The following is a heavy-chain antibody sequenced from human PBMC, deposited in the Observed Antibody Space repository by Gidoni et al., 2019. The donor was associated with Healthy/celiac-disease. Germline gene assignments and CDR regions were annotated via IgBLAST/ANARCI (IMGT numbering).Heavy chain of an antibody. CDR2: IYSGAST. CDR3: ARDGYSGSPDY. CDR1: GFTVSSNY. Sequence: EVQLLESGGGLIQPGGSLRLSCAASGFTVSSNYMSWVRQAPGKGLAWVSVIYSGASTYYADSVKCRFTISRDNSKNTLYLQMNSLRAEDTAVYYCARDGYSGSPDYLGQGTLVTVSS. V-gene: IGHV3-53*01. J-gene: IGHJ4*02. D-gene: IGHD5-12*01.